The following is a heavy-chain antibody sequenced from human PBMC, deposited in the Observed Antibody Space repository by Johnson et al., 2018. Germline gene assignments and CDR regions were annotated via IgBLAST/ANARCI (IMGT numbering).Heavy chain of an antibody. CDR2: IYPGDADT. V-gene: IGHV5-51*01. D-gene: IGHD1-1*01. Sequence: VQLVESGAEVKKPGESLKISCKGAGYSFATYWIGWVRQMPGKGLEWMGIIYPGDADTRYSPSFQGQVTISAAKSISTTYLQWSSLKASDTAMYYCARHERGSGNWQRIGVDYWGQGTLVTVSS. CDR1: GYSFATYW. CDR3: ARHERGSGNWQRIGVDY. J-gene: IGHJ4*02.